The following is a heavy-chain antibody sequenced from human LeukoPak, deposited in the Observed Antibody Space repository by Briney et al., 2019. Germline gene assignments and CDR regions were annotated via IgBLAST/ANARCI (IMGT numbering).Heavy chain of an antibody. J-gene: IGHJ4*02. D-gene: IGHD1-26*01. Sequence: GRSLRLSCAASGFTFSSYVMHWVRQAPGKGLEWVAIISYDGSNEYYADSVKGRFTISRDNAKNSLYLQMNSLRAEDTAVYYCARRYSGSSLDYWGQGTLVTVSS. CDR1: GFTFSSYV. V-gene: IGHV3-30*04. CDR2: ISYDGSNE. CDR3: ARRYSGSSLDY.